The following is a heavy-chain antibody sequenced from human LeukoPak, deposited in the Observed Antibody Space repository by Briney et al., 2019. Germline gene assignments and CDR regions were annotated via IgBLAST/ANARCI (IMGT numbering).Heavy chain of an antibody. Sequence: GESLKISCKASGYSFTNYWIGWVRHMPGKGLEWMGIIYPGDSDTRYCPSFQGQVTMSADKSISTAYLQWSSLKASDTAMYYCARLSAVVVTAVVVTATYFDYWGQGTLLTVSS. J-gene: IGHJ4*02. CDR1: GYSFTNYW. CDR2: IYPGDSDT. D-gene: IGHD2-21*02. V-gene: IGHV5-51*01. CDR3: ARLSAVVVTAVVVTATYFDY.